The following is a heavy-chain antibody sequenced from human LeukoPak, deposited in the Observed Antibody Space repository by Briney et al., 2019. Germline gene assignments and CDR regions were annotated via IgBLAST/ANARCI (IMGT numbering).Heavy chain of an antibody. CDR1: GFTFSNYA. CDR2: ISGSGHST. D-gene: IGHD7-27*01. J-gene: IGHJ4*02. Sequence: GGSLRLSCAASGFTFSNYAMSWVRQSPGKGLKWGSGISGSGHSTYYADSVKGRFTISRDSSKNTLFLQMNSLRTEDTAVYYCAKAQELGNYEFFLFDYWGQGTLVTVSS. V-gene: IGHV3-23*01. CDR3: AKAQELGNYEFFLFDY.